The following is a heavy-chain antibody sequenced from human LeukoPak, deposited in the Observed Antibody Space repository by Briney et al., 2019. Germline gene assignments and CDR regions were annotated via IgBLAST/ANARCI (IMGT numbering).Heavy chain of an antibody. CDR2: IYYSGST. J-gene: IGHJ2*01. V-gene: IGHV4-59*08. D-gene: IGHD2-2*01. CDR3: ARGEDCSSTSCYRSWYFDL. CDR1: GGSISSYY. Sequence: PSETLSLTCTVSGGSISSYYWSWIRQPPGKGLEWIGYIYYSGSTNYNPSLKSRVTISVDTSKNQFSLKLSSVTAADTAVYYCARGEDCSSTSCYRSWYFDLWGRGTLVTVSS.